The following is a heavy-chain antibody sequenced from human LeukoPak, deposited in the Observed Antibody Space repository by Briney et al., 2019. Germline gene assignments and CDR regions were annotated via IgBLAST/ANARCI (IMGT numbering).Heavy chain of an antibody. J-gene: IGHJ6*02. CDR1: GFTFSSYW. V-gene: IGHV3-7*01. D-gene: IGHD3-10*01. Sequence: GGSLRLSCAASGFTFSSYWMSRVRQAPGKGLEWVANIKQDGSEKYYVDSVKGRFTISRDNAKNSLYLQMNSLRAEDTAMYYCARVWITMVRGGKFYYYGMDVWGQGTTVTVSS. CDR3: ARVWITMVRGGKFYYYGMDV. CDR2: IKQDGSEK.